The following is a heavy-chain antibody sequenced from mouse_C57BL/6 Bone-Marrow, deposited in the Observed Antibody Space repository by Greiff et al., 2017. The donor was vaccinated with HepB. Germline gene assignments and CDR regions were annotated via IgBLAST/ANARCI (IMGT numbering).Heavy chain of an antibody. CDR3: ARTTMVSFDY. D-gene: IGHD2-2*01. V-gene: IGHV1-52*01. CDR1: GYTFTSYW. CDR2: IDPSDSET. J-gene: IGHJ2*01. Sequence: KESCKASGYTFTSYWMHWVKQRPIQGLEWIGNIDPSDSETHYNQKFKDKATLTVDKSSSTAYMQLSSLTSEDSAVYYCARTTMVSFDYWGQGTTLTVSS.